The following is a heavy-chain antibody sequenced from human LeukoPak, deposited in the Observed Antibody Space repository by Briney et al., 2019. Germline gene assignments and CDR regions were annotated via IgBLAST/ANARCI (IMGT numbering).Heavy chain of an antibody. Sequence: GGSLRLSCAASGFTFSSSVMTWVRQAPGKGLEWVSTISGSGCTTYYADSVKGRFTISRDNSKNTLYLQMNSLRVDDTALYYCARDTAAFDIWGQGTMVTVSS. J-gene: IGHJ3*02. CDR1: GFTFSSSV. CDR2: ISGSGCTT. D-gene: IGHD5-18*01. V-gene: IGHV3-23*01. CDR3: ARDTAAFDI.